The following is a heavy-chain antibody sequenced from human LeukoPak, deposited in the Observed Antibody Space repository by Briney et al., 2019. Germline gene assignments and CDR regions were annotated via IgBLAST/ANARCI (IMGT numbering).Heavy chain of an antibody. V-gene: IGHV3-13*01. CDR3: ARGVEYYDFWSGYSDLYYFDY. CDR1: GFTFSSYA. CDR2: IGTAGDT. Sequence: PGGSLRLSCAASGFTFSSYAMSWVRQAPGKGLEWVSAIGTAGDTYYPGSVKGRFTISRENAKNSLYLQMNSLRAGDTAVYYCARGVEYYDFWSGYSDLYYFDYWGQGTLVTVSS. J-gene: IGHJ4*02. D-gene: IGHD3-3*01.